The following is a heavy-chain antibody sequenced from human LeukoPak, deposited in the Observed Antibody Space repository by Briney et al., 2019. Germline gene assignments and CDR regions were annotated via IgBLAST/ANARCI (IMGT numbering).Heavy chain of an antibody. CDR2: ISWDGGST. D-gene: IGHD6-13*01. CDR3: AKGNHHSTIDY. CDR1: GFTFDDYA. J-gene: IGHJ4*02. V-gene: IGHV3-43D*03. Sequence: GSLRLSCAASGFTFDDYAIHWVRQAPGKGLEWVSLISWDGGSTYYTDSVKGRFTISRDNSKNSLYLQMNSLRAEDTALYYCAKGNHHSTIDYWGQGTLVTVSS.